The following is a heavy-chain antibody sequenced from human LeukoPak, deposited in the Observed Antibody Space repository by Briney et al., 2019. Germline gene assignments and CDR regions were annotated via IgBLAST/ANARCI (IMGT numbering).Heavy chain of an antibody. CDR3: AREREDSSSSAFDI. Sequence: ASVKVSRKASGYTFTSYGISWVRQAPGQGLEWMGWISAYNGNTNYAQKLQGRVTMTTDTSTSTAYMELRSLRSDDTAVYYCAREREDSSSSAFDIWGQGTMVTVSS. J-gene: IGHJ3*02. CDR2: ISAYNGNT. D-gene: IGHD6-6*01. V-gene: IGHV1-18*01. CDR1: GYTFTSYG.